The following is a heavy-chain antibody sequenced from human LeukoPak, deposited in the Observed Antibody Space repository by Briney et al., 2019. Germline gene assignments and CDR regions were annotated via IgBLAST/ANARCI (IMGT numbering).Heavy chain of an antibody. J-gene: IGHJ4*02. CDR1: GFTFSSYE. Sequence: GGSLRLSCAASGFTFSSYEMNWVRQAPGKGLEWVSYISSSGSTIYYADSVKGRFTISRDNAKNSLYLQTNSLRAEDTAVYHCARTYPDYDFWSGYYRGAYYFDYWGQGTLVTVSS. CDR3: ARTYPDYDFWSGYYRGAYYFDY. V-gene: IGHV3-48*03. D-gene: IGHD3-3*01. CDR2: ISSSGSTI.